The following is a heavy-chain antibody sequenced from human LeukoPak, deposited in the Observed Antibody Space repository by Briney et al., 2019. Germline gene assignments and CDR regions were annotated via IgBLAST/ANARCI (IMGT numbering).Heavy chain of an antibody. V-gene: IGHV4-59*01. CDR3: ARDLGSSYMDV. CDR1: GGSISSYY. J-gene: IGHJ6*03. Sequence: SETLSLTCTVSGGSISSYYWSWIRQPPGKGLEWIGYIYYSGSTNYNPSLKSRVTISVDTSKNQFSLKLSSVTAADTAVYYRARDLGSSYMDVWGKGTTVTVSS. D-gene: IGHD6-13*01. CDR2: IYYSGST.